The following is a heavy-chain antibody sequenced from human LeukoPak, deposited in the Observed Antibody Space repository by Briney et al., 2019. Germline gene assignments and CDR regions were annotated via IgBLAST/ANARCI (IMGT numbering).Heavy chain of an antibody. CDR1: GYTLTELS. J-gene: IGHJ4*02. CDR2: FDPEDGET. CDR3: ATIPLRSPRLSYFDY. D-gene: IGHD2/OR15-2a*01. V-gene: IGHV1-24*01. Sequence: GASVKVSCKVSGYTLTELSMHWVRQAPGKGLEWMGGFDPEDGETIYAQKFQGRVTMTEDTSTDTAYMELSSLRSEDTAVYYCATIPLRSPRLSYFDYWGQGTLVTVSS.